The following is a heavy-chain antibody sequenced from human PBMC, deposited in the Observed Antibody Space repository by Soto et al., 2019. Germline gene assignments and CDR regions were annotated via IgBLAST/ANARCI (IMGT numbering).Heavy chain of an antibody. CDR3: ASPPAPFCIVVFCTPFDY. V-gene: IGHV3-23*01. CDR2: MSNTVHT. D-gene: IGHD3-3*02. J-gene: IGHJ4*02. CDR1: GFTVSNYA. Sequence: GGSLRLSCAASGFTVSNYAMSWLRQTPGKGLEWISAMSNTVHTYHADSVKGRFTISRDNSKNTLTLQMNSLRAEDTAIYYCASPPAPFCIVVFCTPFDYGGGETL.